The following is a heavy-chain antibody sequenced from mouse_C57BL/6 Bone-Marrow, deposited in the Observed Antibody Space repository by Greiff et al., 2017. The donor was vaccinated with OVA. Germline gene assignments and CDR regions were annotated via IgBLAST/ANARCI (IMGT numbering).Heavy chain of an antibody. D-gene: IGHD1-1*01. CDR3: ARRGFFITTVVAPYYAMDY. CDR2: INPYNGGT. J-gene: IGHJ4*01. V-gene: IGHV1-19*01. CDR1: GYTFTDYY. Sequence: EVQLQESGPVLVKPGASVKMSCKASGYTFTDYYMNWVKQSHGKSLEWIGVINPYNGGTSYNQKFKGKATLTVDKSSSTAYMELNSLTSEDSAVYYCARRGFFITTVVAPYYAMDYWGQGTSVTVSS.